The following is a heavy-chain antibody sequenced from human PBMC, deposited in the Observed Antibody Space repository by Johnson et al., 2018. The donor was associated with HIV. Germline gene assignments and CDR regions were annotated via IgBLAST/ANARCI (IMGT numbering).Heavy chain of an antibody. D-gene: IGHD2-21*01. CDR3: AKSDVVVIPEGAFDI. CDR2: INSGGST. Sequence: VQLVESGGGLVQPGGSLSLSCAASGFTVSSNTMSWVRQAPGKGLEWVSVINSGGSTYYADSVKGRFTISRDNSKNTLYLQMNSLRAEDTAVYYCAKSDVVVIPEGAFDIWGQGTMVTVSS. V-gene: IGHV3-66*01. CDR1: GFTVSSNT. J-gene: IGHJ3*02.